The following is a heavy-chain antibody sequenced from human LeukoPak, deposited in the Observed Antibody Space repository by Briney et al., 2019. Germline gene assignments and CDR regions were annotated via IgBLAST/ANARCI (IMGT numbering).Heavy chain of an antibody. V-gene: IGHV4-4*07. CDR1: GGSISSYY. D-gene: IGHD1-1*01. Sequence: PSETLSLTCTVSGGSISSYYWSWIRQPAGKGLEWIGRIYTSGSTNYNPSLKSRVTMSVDTSKNQFSLKLSSVTAADTAVYYCARDSGGPMQEMDKLELNPYYYYGMDVWGQGTTVTVSS. CDR2: IYTSGST. J-gene: IGHJ6*02. CDR3: ARDSGGPMQEMDKLELNPYYYYGMDV.